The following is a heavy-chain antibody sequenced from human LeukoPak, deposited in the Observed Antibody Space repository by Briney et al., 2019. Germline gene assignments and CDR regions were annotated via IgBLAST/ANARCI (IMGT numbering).Heavy chain of an antibody. CDR1: GYTFTSYY. CDR3: ARAVAGSDYYYYYMDV. Sequence: GASVKVSCKASGYTFTSYYMHWVRQAPGQGLEWMGIINPSGGSTSYAQKFQGRVTMTRDTSTSTVYMELSSLRPEDTAVYYCARAVAGSDYYYYYMDVWGKGTTVTVSS. J-gene: IGHJ6*03. V-gene: IGHV1-46*01. CDR2: INPSGGST. D-gene: IGHD6-19*01.